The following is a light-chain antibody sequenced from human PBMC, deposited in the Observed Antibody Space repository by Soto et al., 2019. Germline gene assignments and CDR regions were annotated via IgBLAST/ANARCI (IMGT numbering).Light chain of an antibody. CDR2: KAT. J-gene: IGKJ1*01. V-gene: IGKV1-5*03. CDR3: LQHYNYPRT. Sequence: DIQMPQSPSTLSGSVGDRVTITCLASQTISSWLAWYQQKPGGAPKLLIQKATSLQDGVPLRFSGSGSETEFTLTINSLQPDDSATYYCLQHYNYPRTFGQGTKVDIK. CDR1: QTISSW.